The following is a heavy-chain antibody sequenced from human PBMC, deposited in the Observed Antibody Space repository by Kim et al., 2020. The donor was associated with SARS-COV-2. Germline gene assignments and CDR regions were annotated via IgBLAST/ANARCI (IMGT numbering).Heavy chain of an antibody. V-gene: IGHV3-9*01. Sequence: GGSLRLSCAASGFTFGDYAMHWVRQAPGKGLEWVSGISWNSGSIGYADSVKGRFTISRDNAKNSLYLQMNSLRAEDTALYYCAKDKAPPNDYGDYGLDYWGQGTLVTVSS. CDR3: AKDKAPPNDYGDYGLDY. J-gene: IGHJ4*02. D-gene: IGHD4-17*01. CDR2: ISWNSGSI. CDR1: GFTFGDYA.